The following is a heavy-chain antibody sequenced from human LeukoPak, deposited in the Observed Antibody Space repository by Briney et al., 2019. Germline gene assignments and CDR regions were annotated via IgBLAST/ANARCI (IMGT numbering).Heavy chain of an antibody. CDR1: GYTLTELS. CDR2: FDPEDGET. CDR3: ARSDSYGYMDV. Sequence: GASVKVSCKVSGYTLTELSMHWVRQAPGKGLEWMGGFDPEDGETIYAQKFQGRVTITADKSTSTAYMELSSLRSEDTAVYYCARSDSYGYMDVWGKGTTVTVSS. D-gene: IGHD5-18*01. J-gene: IGHJ6*03. V-gene: IGHV1-24*01.